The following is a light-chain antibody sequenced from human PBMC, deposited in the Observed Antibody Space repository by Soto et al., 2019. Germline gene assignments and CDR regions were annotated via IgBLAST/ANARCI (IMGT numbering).Light chain of an antibody. CDR2: AAS. Sequence: DIQMTQSPSSLSASVGARVTITCRASQSISSYLNWYQQKPGKAPKLLIYAASSLQSGVPSTFSGSGSGTDFTLTISSLQPEDFATYYCQQSYSTPPTFGQGTKVDIK. CDR3: QQSYSTPPT. V-gene: IGKV1-39*01. J-gene: IGKJ1*01. CDR1: QSISSY.